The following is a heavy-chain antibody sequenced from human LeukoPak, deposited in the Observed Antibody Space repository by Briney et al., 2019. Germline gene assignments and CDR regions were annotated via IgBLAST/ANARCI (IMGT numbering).Heavy chain of an antibody. D-gene: IGHD6-13*01. J-gene: IGHJ4*02. CDR2: INHSGST. CDR1: GGSFSGYY. Sequence: SETLSLTCAVYGGSFSGYYWSWIRQPPGKGLEWIGEINHSGSTNYNPSLKSRVTISVDTSKNQFSLKLSSVTPADTAVYYCARTGGYSSSWYGYWGQGTLVTVSS. CDR3: ARTGGYSSSWYGY. V-gene: IGHV4-34*01.